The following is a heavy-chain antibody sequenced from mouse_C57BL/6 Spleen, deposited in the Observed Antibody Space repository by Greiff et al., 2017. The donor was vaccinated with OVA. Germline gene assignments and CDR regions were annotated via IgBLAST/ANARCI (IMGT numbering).Heavy chain of an antibody. CDR3: TRGSNYNY. J-gene: IGHJ2*01. CDR1: GYTFTDYE. V-gene: IGHV1-15*01. CDR2: IDPETGGT. D-gene: IGHD2-5*01. Sequence: QVQLQQSGAELVRPGASVTLSCKASGYTFTDYELHWVKQTPVHGLEWIGAIDPETGGTAYNQKFKGKAILNEDKYSSTAYMELRSLTSEDSAVYYCTRGSNYNYWGKGTTLTVSS.